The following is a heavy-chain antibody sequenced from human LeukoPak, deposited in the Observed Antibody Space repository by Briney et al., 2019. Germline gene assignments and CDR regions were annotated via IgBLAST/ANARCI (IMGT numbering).Heavy chain of an antibody. CDR2: IYSGGST. CDR3: ARAAVTMIVANWFDP. Sequence: GGSLRLSCAASGFTVSSNYMSWVRQAPGKGLEWVSVIYSGGSTYYADSVKGRFTISRDNSKNTLYLQMNSLRAEDTAVYYCARAAVTMIVANWFDPWGQGTLVTVSS. V-gene: IGHV3-66*01. D-gene: IGHD3-22*01. J-gene: IGHJ5*02. CDR1: GFTVSSNY.